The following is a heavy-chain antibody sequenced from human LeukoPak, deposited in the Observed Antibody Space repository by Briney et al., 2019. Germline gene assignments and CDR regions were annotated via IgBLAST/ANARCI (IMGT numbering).Heavy chain of an antibody. D-gene: IGHD3-10*01. CDR3: ARSDGYGLVGI. J-gene: IGHJ3*02. CDR1: GGSISSSSYY. V-gene: IGHV4-39*07. CDR2: IYYSGST. Sequence: PETLSLTCTVSGGSISSSSYYWGWFRQPPGKGLEWIGSIYYSGSTYYNPSLKSRVTISVDTSKNQFSLTLSSVTAADTAVYYCARSDGYGLVGIWGQGTMVTVSS.